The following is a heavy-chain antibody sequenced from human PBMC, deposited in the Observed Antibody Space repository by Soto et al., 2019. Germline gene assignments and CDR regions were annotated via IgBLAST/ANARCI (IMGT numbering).Heavy chain of an antibody. D-gene: IGHD6-25*01. CDR1: GFTFRSYW. J-gene: IGHJ6*01. CDR2: IDSYGSET. Sequence: EAQLVESGGGLSQPGGSLRLSCAASGFTFRSYWMHWVRQVPGKGLVWVSRIDSYGSETNYADSVKGRFTISRDNAKNTVYLQMNSLRTEDTGLYYCAGPVAAAGTVKYFYGLDYWVQGTAVTGSS. CDR3: AGPVAAAGTVKYFYGLDY. V-gene: IGHV3-74*01.